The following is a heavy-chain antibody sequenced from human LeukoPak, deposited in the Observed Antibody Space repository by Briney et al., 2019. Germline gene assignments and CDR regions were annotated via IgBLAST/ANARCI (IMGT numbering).Heavy chain of an antibody. CDR2: FYYSGAT. D-gene: IGHD2-2*02. V-gene: IGHV4-39*07. CDR1: SGSISTSNYY. J-gene: IGHJ4*02. CDR3: ARIPPLYCSTSSCYSRSFDF. Sequence: PSETLSLTSTVSSGSISTSNYYWGWVRQPPGKGLEWIGSFYYSGATYYNPSLKSRVTISEDTSVNQFSLRLSSVTAADTAVYYCARIPPLYCSTSSCYSRSFDFWGQGILVTVSS.